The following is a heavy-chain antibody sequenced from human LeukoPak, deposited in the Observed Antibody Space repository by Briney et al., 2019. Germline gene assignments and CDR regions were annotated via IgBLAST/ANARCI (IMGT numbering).Heavy chain of an antibody. CDR1: GFTLDDYA. CDR3: AKDLYSYDSTWHYMDV. Sequence: GGSLRLSCAASGFTLDDYAMHWVRHPPGKGLEWVSLVSWDGGYTSYSDSVKGRFTISRDNNEDSLYLQMNSLRAEDTALYFCAKDLYSYDSTWHYMDVWGKGTTVTVSS. D-gene: IGHD3-22*01. CDR2: VSWDGGYT. J-gene: IGHJ6*03. V-gene: IGHV3-43D*03.